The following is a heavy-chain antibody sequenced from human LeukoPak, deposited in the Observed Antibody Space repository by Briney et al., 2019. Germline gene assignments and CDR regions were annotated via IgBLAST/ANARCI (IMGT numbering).Heavy chain of an antibody. CDR1: GFTFSSSA. V-gene: IGHV3-23*01. D-gene: IGHD3-16*01. Sequence: GGSLRLSCTASGFTFSSSAMSWVRQAPGKGLEWVSSITSSGDSTYNADSVKGRFITSRDNSKNTLYPQMNSLRAEDTAVYYCVRGRVFVDYWGQGTLVTVSS. CDR2: ITSSGDST. J-gene: IGHJ4*02. CDR3: VRGRVFVDY.